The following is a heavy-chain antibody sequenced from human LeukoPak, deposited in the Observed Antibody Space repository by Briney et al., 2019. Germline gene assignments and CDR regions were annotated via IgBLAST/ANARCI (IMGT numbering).Heavy chain of an antibody. CDR1: GYSFTSYW. Sequence: GESLKVSCKGSGYSFTSYWIGWVRQMPGKGLEWMGIIYPGDSDTRYSPSFQGQVTISADKSISTAYLQWSSLKASDTAMYYCARQTDSSGYYSRFDYWGQGTLVTVSS. CDR3: ARQTDSSGYYSRFDY. CDR2: IYPGDSDT. V-gene: IGHV5-51*01. D-gene: IGHD3-22*01. J-gene: IGHJ4*02.